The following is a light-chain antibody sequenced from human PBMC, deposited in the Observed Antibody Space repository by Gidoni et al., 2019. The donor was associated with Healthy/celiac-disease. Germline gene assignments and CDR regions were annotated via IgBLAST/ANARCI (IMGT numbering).Light chain of an antibody. J-gene: IGKJ2*01. CDR3: QQSYSTPYT. CDR2: AAS. V-gene: IGKV1-39*01. Sequence: IQMTQSPSSLSASVGDRVTITCRASQSISSYLNWYQQKPGKAPKLLNYAASSLQSGVPSRFSSSGSGTDVTLTISSLQPEDFATYYGQQSYSTPYTFGQGTKLEIK. CDR1: QSISSY.